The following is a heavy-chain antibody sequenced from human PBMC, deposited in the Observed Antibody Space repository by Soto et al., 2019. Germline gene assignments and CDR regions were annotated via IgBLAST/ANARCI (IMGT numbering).Heavy chain of an antibody. CDR1: GFTFSIYG. V-gene: IGHV3-33*01. J-gene: IGHJ4*02. Sequence: PGGSLRLSCAASGFTFSIYGMHWVRQATVKGLEWVAVIWYDGSNKYYADSVKCRFTISRDNSKNTLYLQLNSLRAEDTAVYYCARVSGPPYYYGSEKRYFDFWGQGTLVTVSS. D-gene: IGHD3-10*01. CDR2: IWYDGSNK. CDR3: ARVSGPPYYYGSEKRYFDF.